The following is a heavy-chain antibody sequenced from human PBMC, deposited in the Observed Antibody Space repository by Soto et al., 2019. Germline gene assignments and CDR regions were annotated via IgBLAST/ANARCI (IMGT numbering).Heavy chain of an antibody. D-gene: IGHD3-10*01. V-gene: IGHV3-72*01. Sequence: EVQLVESGGGLVQPGGSLRLSCAASGFTFSDHYMDWVRQARGKGLEWVGRSKNKADSYTTEYAASVKGRFTISRDGSKNSLFLQMNSLKTEHTAVYYCTVWGSGNDFGAAWGQGILVTVSS. CDR3: TVWGSGNDFGAA. J-gene: IGHJ4*02. CDR2: SKNKADSYTT. CDR1: GFTFSDHY.